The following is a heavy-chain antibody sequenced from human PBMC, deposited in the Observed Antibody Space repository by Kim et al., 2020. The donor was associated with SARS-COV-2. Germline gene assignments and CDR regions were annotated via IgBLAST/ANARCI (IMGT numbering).Heavy chain of an antibody. D-gene: IGHD3-16*02. CDR2: IFYSGNT. CDR3: ARQDYVWGNFRS. V-gene: IGHV4-39*01. Sequence: SETLSLTCTVSGGPISSSSYYWGWIRQPPGKGLEWIGSIFYSGNTYSNPSLKSRVTISVDTSKNQFSLKLNSVTAADTAVYYCARQDYVWGNFRSWGQGTLVTVSS. J-gene: IGHJ4*02. CDR1: GGPISSSSYY.